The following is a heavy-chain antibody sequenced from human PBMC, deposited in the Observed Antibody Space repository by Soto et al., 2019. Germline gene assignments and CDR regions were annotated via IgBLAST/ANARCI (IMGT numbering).Heavy chain of an antibody. CDR3: ARSRRGYCSSTSCDTSYYYYGMDV. CDR2: IYPGDSDT. D-gene: IGHD2-2*01. J-gene: IGHJ6*02. V-gene: IGHV5-51*01. CDR1: GYSFTSYW. Sequence: GESLKISCKGSGYSFTSYWIGWVRQMPGKGLEWMGLIYPGDSDTRYSPSFQGQVTISADKSISTAYLQWSSLKASDTAMYYCARSRRGYCSSTSCDTSYYYYGMDVWGQGTTVTVS.